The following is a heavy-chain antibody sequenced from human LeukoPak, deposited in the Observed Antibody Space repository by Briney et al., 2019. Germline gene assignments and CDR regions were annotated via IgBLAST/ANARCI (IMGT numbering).Heavy chain of an antibody. CDR1: GFTFSNYG. Sequence: GESLRLSCAASGFTFSNYGIHWVRQAPGKGLEWVAVISYDGSNKYYADSVKGRFTISRDNSKNTLYLQMNSLRAEDTAVYYCAREIAAAGTEYFDYWGQGTLLTVSS. CDR2: ISYDGSNK. J-gene: IGHJ4*02. V-gene: IGHV3-30*19. D-gene: IGHD6-13*01. CDR3: AREIAAAGTEYFDY.